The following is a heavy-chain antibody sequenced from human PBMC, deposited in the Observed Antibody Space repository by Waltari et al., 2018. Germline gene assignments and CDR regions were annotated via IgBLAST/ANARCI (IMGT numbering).Heavy chain of an antibody. CDR1: GFNFRRSS. CDR2: ISSSSNYI. D-gene: IGHD2-2*01. CDR3: ARDFTSWGFDY. V-gene: IGHV3-21*01. J-gene: IGHJ4*02. Sequence: EVQLVESGGGLVKPGGSLRLSCAAHGFNFRRSSMNWDRQAPGKGLEWVSSISSSSNYIYYADSVKGRFTIFRDNAKHSLFLQMNSLRAEDTAVYYCARDFTSWGFDYWGQGTLVTVSS.